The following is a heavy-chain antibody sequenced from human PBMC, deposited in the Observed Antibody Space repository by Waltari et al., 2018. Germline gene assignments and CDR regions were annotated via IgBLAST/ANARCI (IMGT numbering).Heavy chain of an antibody. D-gene: IGHD4-17*01. V-gene: IGHV4-30-4*01. CDR2: IYYSGST. Sequence: QVQLQESGPGLVKPSPTLSLTCTVSGCSITSGDYYWSWLRPPPGKGLRWIGYIYYSGSTYYNPSLKSRVTISVDTSKNQFSLKLSSVTAADTAVYYCARADGVYGDLRPYGMDVWGQGTTVTVSS. CDR1: GCSITSGDYY. J-gene: IGHJ6*02. CDR3: ARADGVYGDLRPYGMDV.